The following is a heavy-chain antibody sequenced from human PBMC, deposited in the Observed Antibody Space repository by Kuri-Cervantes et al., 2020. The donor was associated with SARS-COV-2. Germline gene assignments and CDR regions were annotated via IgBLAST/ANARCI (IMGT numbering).Heavy chain of an antibody. CDR2: ISSSSTI. V-gene: IGHV3-69-1*01. Sequence: GESLKISCAASGFTFSDYYMNWVRQAPGKGLEWVSSISSSSTIYYADSVKGRFTISRDNAKNSLYLQMNSLRAEDTAVYYCARLSYGDYGDVTFDYWGQGALVTVSS. D-gene: IGHD4-17*01. CDR3: ARLSYGDYGDVTFDY. CDR1: GFTFSDYY. J-gene: IGHJ4*02.